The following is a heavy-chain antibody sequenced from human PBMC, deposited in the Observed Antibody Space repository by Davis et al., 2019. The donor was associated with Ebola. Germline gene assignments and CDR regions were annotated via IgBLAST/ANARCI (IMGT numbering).Heavy chain of an antibody. V-gene: IGHV1-18*01. Sequence: ASVKVSCKASGGTFSSYAISWVRQAPGQGLKWMGWISAYNGNTNYAQKLQGRVTMTTDTSTSTAYMELRSLRSDDTAVYYCARGGTGTTWYYYGMDVWGQGTTVTVSS. CDR3: ARGGTGTTWYYYGMDV. D-gene: IGHD1-7*01. CDR2: ISAYNGNT. CDR1: GGTFSSYA. J-gene: IGHJ6*02.